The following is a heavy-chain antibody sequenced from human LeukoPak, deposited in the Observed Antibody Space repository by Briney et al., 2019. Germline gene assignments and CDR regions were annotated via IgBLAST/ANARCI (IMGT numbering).Heavy chain of an antibody. Sequence: SETLSLTCTVSGGSISSSSYYWGWIRQPPGKGLEWIGSIYYSGSTYYNPSLKSRVTISVDTSKNQFSLKLSSVTAADTAVYYCARASTTHFGDRNWFDPWGQGTPVTVSS. V-gene: IGHV4-39*07. D-gene: IGHD3-16*01. CDR3: ARASTTHFGDRNWFDP. CDR1: GGSISSSSYY. J-gene: IGHJ5*02. CDR2: IYYSGST.